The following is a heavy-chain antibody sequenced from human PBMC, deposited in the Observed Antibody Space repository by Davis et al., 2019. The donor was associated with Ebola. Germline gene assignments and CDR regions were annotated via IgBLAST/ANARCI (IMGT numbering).Heavy chain of an antibody. V-gene: IGHV4-30-2*01. CDR1: GDSVSTSIYS. Sequence: SETLSLTCVVSGDSVSTSIYSWSWIRQPPGEGLEWIGCVYPGGRTNSNPSLKSRVTISADKSKNQISLQLSSVTAADTAVYYCARDRYSQNNYDAFDIWGQGTMVTVSS. CDR3: ARDRYSQNNYDAFDI. D-gene: IGHD1-1*01. J-gene: IGHJ3*02. CDR2: VYPGGRT.